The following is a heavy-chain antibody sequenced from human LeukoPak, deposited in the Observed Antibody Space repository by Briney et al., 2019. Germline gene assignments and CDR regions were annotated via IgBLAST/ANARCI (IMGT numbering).Heavy chain of an antibody. CDR2: ISSSSSYI. Sequence: GGSLRLSCAASGSTLSSYWMHWVRQAPGKGLVWVSSISSSSSYIYYADSVKGRFTISRDDAKNSLYLQMNSLRAEDTAVYYCATDTLTVTPGYWGQGTLVTVSS. CDR3: ATDTLTVTPGY. V-gene: IGHV3-21*01. D-gene: IGHD4-17*01. J-gene: IGHJ4*02. CDR1: GSTLSSYW.